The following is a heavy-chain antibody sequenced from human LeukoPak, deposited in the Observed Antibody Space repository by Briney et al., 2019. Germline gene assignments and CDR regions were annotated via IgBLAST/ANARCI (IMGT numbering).Heavy chain of an antibody. CDR2: IYYSGNT. Sequence: SETLSLTCTVSGGSISSYYWSWIRQPPGKGLEWIGYIYYSGNTNYNPSLKSRVTISVDTSKNQFPLQLNSVTAADTAVYYCARYAYGSGPFDYWGQGTLITVSS. V-gene: IGHV4-59*01. D-gene: IGHD6-19*01. CDR3: ARYAYGSGPFDY. J-gene: IGHJ4*02. CDR1: GGSISSYY.